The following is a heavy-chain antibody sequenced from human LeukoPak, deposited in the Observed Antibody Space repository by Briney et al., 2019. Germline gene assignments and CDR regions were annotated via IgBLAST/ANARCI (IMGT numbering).Heavy chain of an antibody. CDR2: IIPILGIA. V-gene: IGHV1-69*02. J-gene: IGHJ4*02. D-gene: IGHD3-22*01. CDR1: GGTFSSYT. Sequence: GASVKVSCKASGGTFSSYTISWVRQAPGQGLEWMGRIIPILGIANYARKFQGRVTITADKSTSTAYMELSSLRSEDTAVYYCARGYYYDSSGVDYWGQGTLVTVSS. CDR3: ARGYYYDSSGVDY.